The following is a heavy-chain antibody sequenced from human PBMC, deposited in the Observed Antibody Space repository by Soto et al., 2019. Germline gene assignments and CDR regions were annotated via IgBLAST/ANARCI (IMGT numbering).Heavy chain of an antibody. Sequence: QVQLVQSGAEVKKPGASVKVSCKASGYTFIRHGISWVRQAPGQGLEWMGCINAFSGNTNDAQKLQGRVTMTRDTSTSTAYTQLRSPRSADTAVYYCARVPVAGTYFDLWGQGTLVTVSS. J-gene: IGHJ4*02. V-gene: IGHV1-18*01. CDR3: ARVPVAGTYFDL. D-gene: IGHD6-19*01. CDR2: INAFSGNT. CDR1: GYTFIRHG.